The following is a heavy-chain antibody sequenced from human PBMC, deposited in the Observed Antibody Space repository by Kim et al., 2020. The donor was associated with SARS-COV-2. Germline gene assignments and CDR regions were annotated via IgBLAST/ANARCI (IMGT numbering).Heavy chain of an antibody. CDR1: GGSISSSSYY. CDR3: ARDPLTSRTYYYGMDV. CDR2: IYYSGST. D-gene: IGHD2-2*01. Sequence: SETLSLTCTVSGGSISSSSYYWDWIRQPPGKGLEWIGSIYYSGSTYYSPSLKSRVTISVDTSKNQFALKQSSVPAADTPVYYCARDPLTSRTYYYGMDVWRQETTVTVSS. V-gene: IGHV4-39*06. J-gene: IGHJ6*02.